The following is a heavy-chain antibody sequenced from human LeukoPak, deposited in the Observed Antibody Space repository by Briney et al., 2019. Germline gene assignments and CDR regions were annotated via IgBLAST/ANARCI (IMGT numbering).Heavy chain of an antibody. J-gene: IGHJ4*02. CDR1: GGSFSGYY. D-gene: IGHD1-26*01. Sequence: PSETLSLTCAVYGGSFSGYYWSWIRQPPGKGLEWIGEINHSGSTNYNPSLKSRVTISVDTSKNRFSLKLSSVTAADTAVYYCARVSGSGPFDYWGQGTLVTVSS. CDR2: INHSGST. V-gene: IGHV4-34*01. CDR3: ARVSGSGPFDY.